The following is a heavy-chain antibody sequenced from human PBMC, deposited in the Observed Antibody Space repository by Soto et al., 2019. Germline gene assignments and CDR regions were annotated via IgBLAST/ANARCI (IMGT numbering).Heavy chain of an antibody. V-gene: IGHV1-3*01. CDR3: ARDQRLVGRREKRYYGMDV. CDR2: ISGDNGDT. Sequence: QVQIVQSGAEMKKPGASVKVSCKASGYTFSTHAIHWVRQAPGQRLEWMGWISGDNGDTIYSQTLQGRVTITRDTSARTADVELNSLRSEYTAVYYCARDQRLVGRREKRYYGMDVWGQGTTVTVSS. J-gene: IGHJ6*02. CDR1: GYTFSTHA. D-gene: IGHD2-15*01.